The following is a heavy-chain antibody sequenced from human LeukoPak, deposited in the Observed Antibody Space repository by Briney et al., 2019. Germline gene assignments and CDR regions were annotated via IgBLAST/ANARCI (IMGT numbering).Heavy chain of an antibody. CDR2: IMQDGRET. CDR1: GFPVTNKW. Sequence: PGGSLRRSCAASGFPVTNKWMTWVRQAPGKGLEWVATIMQDGRETHYVESVKGRFTISRDNARDSVYLQMTFLRAEDAAVYYCARGGSVGGGFDSSGYYPHPWGQGTLVTVSS. CDR3: ARGGSVGGGFDSSGYYPHP. V-gene: IGHV3-7*02. D-gene: IGHD3-22*01. J-gene: IGHJ1*01.